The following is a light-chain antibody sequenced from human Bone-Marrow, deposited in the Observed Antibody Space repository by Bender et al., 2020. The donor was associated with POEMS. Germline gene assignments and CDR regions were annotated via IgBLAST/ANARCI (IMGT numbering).Light chain of an antibody. CDR2: EVT. CDR3: CSYAGSSTYV. J-gene: IGLJ1*01. Sequence: QSALTQPPSASGSPGQSVTISCTGTSSDVGGFNFVSWYQQHPGKAPKLIIYEVTKRPSGISNRFSGSRSGNTASLTISGLQSEDEADYYCCSYAGSSTYVFGGGTKVTVL. CDR1: SSDVGGFNF. V-gene: IGLV2-8*01.